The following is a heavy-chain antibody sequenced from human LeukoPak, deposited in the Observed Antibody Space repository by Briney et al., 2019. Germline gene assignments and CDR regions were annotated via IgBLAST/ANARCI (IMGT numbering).Heavy chain of an antibody. D-gene: IGHD1-7*01. CDR2: ISSSGSTI. CDR3: ARTNKLGAFDI. Sequence: PGRSLRLSCAASGFTFSSYEMNWVRQAPGKGLEWVSYISSSGSTIYYADSVKGRFTISRDNAKNSLYLQMNSLRAEDTAVYYCARTNKLGAFDIWGQGTMVTVSS. J-gene: IGHJ3*02. CDR1: GFTFSSYE. V-gene: IGHV3-48*03.